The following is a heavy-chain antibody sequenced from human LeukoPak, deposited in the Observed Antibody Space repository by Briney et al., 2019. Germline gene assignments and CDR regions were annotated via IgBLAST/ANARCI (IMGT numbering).Heavy chain of an antibody. CDR3: AKDAVYGSGGEGYYFDY. V-gene: IGHV3-9*01. D-gene: IGHD3-10*01. J-gene: IGHJ4*02. CDR1: GFTFDDYA. CDR2: ISWNNGSI. Sequence: GGSLRLSCAASGFTFDDYAMHWVRQAPGKGLEWVSGISWNNGSIGYADSVKGRFTISRDNAKNSLYLQMNSLRAEDTALYYCAKDAVYGSGGEGYYFDYWGQGTLVTVSS.